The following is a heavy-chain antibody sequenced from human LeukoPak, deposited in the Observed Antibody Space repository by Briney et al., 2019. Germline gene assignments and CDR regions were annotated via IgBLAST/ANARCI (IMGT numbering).Heavy chain of an antibody. CDR3: ARAPDIVVVPAARDYYGMDV. D-gene: IGHD2-2*01. V-gene: IGHV4-34*01. CDR1: GGSFSGYY. CDR2: INYSGST. J-gene: IGHJ6*02. Sequence: SETLSLTCAVYGGSFSGYYWSWIRQPPGKGLEWIGEINYSGSTNYNPSLKSRVTISVDTSKNQFSLKLSSVTAADTAVYYCARAPDIVVVPAARDYYGMDVWGQGTTVTVSS.